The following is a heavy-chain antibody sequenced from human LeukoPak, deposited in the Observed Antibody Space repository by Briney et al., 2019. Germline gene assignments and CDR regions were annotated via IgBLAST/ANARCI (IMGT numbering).Heavy chain of an antibody. CDR2: ISGSGGST. CDR1: GFTFSSYA. CDR3: AKDTRRYCTNGVCYTGWFDP. D-gene: IGHD2-8*01. Sequence: GGSLRLSCAASGFTFSSYAMSWVRQAPGKGLEGVSAISGSGGSTYYADSVKGRFTISRDNSKNTLYLQMNSLRAEDTAVYYCAKDTRRYCTNGVCYTGWFDPWGQGTLVTVSS. V-gene: IGHV3-23*01. J-gene: IGHJ5*02.